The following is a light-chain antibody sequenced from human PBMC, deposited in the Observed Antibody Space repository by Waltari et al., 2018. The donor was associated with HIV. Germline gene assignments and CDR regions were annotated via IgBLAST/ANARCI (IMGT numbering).Light chain of an antibody. J-gene: IGLJ1*01. CDR3: SSYTGSNTLGV. V-gene: IGLV2-14*03. CDR1: SSDIGRYNY. CDR2: DVS. Sequence: QSALTQPASVSGSPGQSITISCTGASSDIGRYNYVSWYQQHPDKAPKLILYDVSSRPSVISDRSPGSSSGNTASLTISGLQDEDEADYYCSSYTGSNTLGVIGTGTRVTVL.